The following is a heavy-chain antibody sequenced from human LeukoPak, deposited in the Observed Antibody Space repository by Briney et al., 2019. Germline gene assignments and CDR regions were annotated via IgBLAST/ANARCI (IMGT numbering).Heavy chain of an antibody. Sequence: ASVKVSCKASGYTFSSYGISWVRQAPGQGLEWMGWISAYNGNTNYAQKLQGRVTMTTDTSTSTAYMELRSLRSDDTAVYYCARVGLGVAPAAYDYWGQGTLVTVSS. CDR1: GYTFSSYG. CDR3: ARVGLGVAPAAYDY. CDR2: ISAYNGNT. J-gene: IGHJ4*02. D-gene: IGHD2-2*01. V-gene: IGHV1-18*01.